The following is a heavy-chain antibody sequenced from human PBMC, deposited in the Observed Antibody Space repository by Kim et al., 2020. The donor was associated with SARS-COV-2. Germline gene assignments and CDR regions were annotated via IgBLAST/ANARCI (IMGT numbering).Heavy chain of an antibody. CDR2: IKQDGSEK. CDR1: GFTFSSYW. D-gene: IGHD1-7*01. Sequence: GGSLRLSCAASGFTFSSYWMSWVRQAPGKGLEWVANIKQDGSEKYYVGSVKGRFTISRDNAKNSLYLQMNSLRAEDTAVYYCARDPLRPGPNYYYYYYGMDVWGQGTTVTVSS. V-gene: IGHV3-7*01. J-gene: IGHJ6*02. CDR3: ARDPLRPGPNYYYYYYGMDV.